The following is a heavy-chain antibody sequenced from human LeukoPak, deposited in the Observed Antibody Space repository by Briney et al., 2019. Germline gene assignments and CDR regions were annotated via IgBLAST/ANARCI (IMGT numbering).Heavy chain of an antibody. D-gene: IGHD6-13*01. J-gene: IGHJ4*02. CDR2: ISDSGTST. V-gene: IGHV3-23*01. Sequence: GGTLRLSCVASGFTVSTYGVSWVRQAPGKGLQWVSSISDSGTSTYYADSVKGRFTSSRDNSKNILYLQMSSLRVEDTAVYYCAKDAIDIYSSSWLWYFDYWGQGTLVTVSS. CDR3: AKDAIDIYSSSWLWYFDY. CDR1: GFTVSTYG.